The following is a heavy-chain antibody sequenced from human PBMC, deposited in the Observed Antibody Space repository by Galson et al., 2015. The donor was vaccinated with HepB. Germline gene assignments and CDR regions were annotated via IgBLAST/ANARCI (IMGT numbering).Heavy chain of an antibody. V-gene: IGHV3-73*01. CDR1: GFTFSGSA. D-gene: IGHD3-22*01. J-gene: IGHJ4*02. Sequence: SLRLSCAASGFTFSGSAMHWVRQASGKGLEWVGRIRSKANSYATAYAASVKGRFTISRDDSKNTAYLQMNSLKTEDTAVYYCTSQQYYYGSSGYLSAYWGQGTLVTVSS. CDR2: IRSKANSYAT. CDR3: TSQQYYYGSSGYLSAY.